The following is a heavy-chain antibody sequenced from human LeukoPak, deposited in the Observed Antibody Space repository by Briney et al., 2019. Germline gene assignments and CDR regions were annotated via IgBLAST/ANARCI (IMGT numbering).Heavy chain of an antibody. D-gene: IGHD1-7*01. CDR1: GFTFSNYY. CDR3: ARGHRNYGFDY. CDR2: ANTDGSNT. J-gene: IGHJ4*02. Sequence: GGSLRLSCAASGFTFSNYYMHWVRQAPGKGLVWVSRANTDGSNTTNADSVKSRFTISRDNAKNTLYRQMNGARVEDTAVYYCARGHRNYGFDYWGQGALVTVSS. V-gene: IGHV3-74*01.